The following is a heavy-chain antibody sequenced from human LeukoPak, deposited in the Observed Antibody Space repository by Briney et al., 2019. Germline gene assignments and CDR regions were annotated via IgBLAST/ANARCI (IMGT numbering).Heavy chain of an antibody. V-gene: IGHV3-21*01. D-gene: IGHD3-9*01. CDR1: GFTFNTFN. CDR2: ITSGGDYI. J-gene: IGHJ4*02. CDR3: ARGHYDVLAASYKWTPDY. Sequence: GGSLRLSCAASGFTFNTFNINWVRQAPGKGLEWVSSITSGGDYIYYADSVKGRFTTSRDNAKNSLSLQLHSLRVEDTAVYYCARGHYDVLAASYKWTPDYWGQGTLVTVSS.